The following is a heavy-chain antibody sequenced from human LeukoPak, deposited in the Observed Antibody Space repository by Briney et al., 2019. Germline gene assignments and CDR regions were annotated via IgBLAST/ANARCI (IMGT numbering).Heavy chain of an antibody. J-gene: IGHJ4*02. CDR2: IYSGVPT. D-gene: IGHD1-1*01. CDR1: VVPTSRFY. Sequence: SETLSLTCTTSVVPTSRFYWSGVRRPPGRELKWIGNIYSGVPTYFNPSLKSRVIISVDTSKNQFSLNLTSVTAVDTAMYYCVQTTGWPGFDYWGQGILVTVSS. V-gene: IGHV4-4*09. CDR3: VQTTGWPGFDY.